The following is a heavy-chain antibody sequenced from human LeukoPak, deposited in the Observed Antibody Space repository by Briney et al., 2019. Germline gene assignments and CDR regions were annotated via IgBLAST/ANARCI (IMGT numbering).Heavy chain of an antibody. D-gene: IGHD3-22*01. CDR1: GGTFSSYA. CDR3: ARHYDSSGYAGDFHAFDI. V-gene: IGHV1-69*04. Sequence: GASVKVSCKASGGTFSSYAISWVRQAPGQGLEWMGRIIPIFGIANYAQKFQGRVTITADKSTSTAYMELSSLRSEDTAVYYCARHYDSSGYAGDFHAFDIWGQGTMVTVSS. CDR2: IIPIFGIA. J-gene: IGHJ3*02.